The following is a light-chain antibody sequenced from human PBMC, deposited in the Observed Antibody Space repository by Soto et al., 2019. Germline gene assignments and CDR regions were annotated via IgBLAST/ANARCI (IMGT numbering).Light chain of an antibody. CDR2: GAS. Sequence: ETVMTQSPGTPSVSLGERATLSCRASQSVSIHLAWYQQKPGQAPRLLIYGASSRATGIPDRFSGSGSGTDFTLTISRLEPEDFAVYYCQQYGRSPSTFGQGTKVDIK. CDR1: QSVSIH. CDR3: QQYGRSPST. J-gene: IGKJ1*01. V-gene: IGKV3-20*01.